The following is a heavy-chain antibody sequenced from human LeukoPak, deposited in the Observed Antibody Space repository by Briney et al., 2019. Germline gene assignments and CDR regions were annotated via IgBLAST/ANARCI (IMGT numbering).Heavy chain of an antibody. V-gene: IGHV3-20*04. J-gene: IGHJ3*02. D-gene: IGHD3-22*01. CDR1: GFTFYDYG. Sequence: GGSLRLSCAASGFTFYDYGMSWVRQAPGKGLEWVSGINWNGGSTGYADSVKGRFTIYRDNAKNSLYLQMNSLRAEDTALYYCARVEGYYDSSGYGAFDIWGQGTMVTVSS. CDR2: INWNGGST. CDR3: ARVEGYYDSSGYGAFDI.